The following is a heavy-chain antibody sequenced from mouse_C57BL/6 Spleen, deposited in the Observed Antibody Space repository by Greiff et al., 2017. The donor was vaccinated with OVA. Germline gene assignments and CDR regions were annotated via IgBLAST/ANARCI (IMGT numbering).Heavy chain of an antibody. J-gene: IGHJ4*01. Sequence: EVQLVESGGGLVQPGGSLSLSCAASGFTFTDYYMSWVRQPPGKALEWLGFIRNKANGYTTEYSASVKGRFTISRDNSQSILYLQMNALRAEDSATYYCARYYYGSSGAMDYWGQGTSVTVSS. CDR2: IRNKANGYTT. CDR3: ARYYYGSSGAMDY. V-gene: IGHV7-3*01. CDR1: GFTFTDYY. D-gene: IGHD1-1*01.